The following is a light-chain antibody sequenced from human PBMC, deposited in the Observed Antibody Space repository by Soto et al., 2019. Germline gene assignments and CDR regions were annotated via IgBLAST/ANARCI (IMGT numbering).Light chain of an antibody. CDR2: DAS. Sequence: DIQMTQSPSTLSASVGDRVTITCRASQSISSWLAWYQQKPGKAPKVLIYDASSLESGVPSRFSGSASGTEFTLIISSLQPDDVATYYCQQYRTFGQGTKLEIK. CDR1: QSISSW. V-gene: IGKV1-5*01. J-gene: IGKJ2*01. CDR3: QQYRT.